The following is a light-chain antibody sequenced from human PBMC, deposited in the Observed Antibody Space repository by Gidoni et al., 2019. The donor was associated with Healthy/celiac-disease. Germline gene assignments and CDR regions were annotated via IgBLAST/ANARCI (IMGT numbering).Light chain of an antibody. CDR1: QSVSSN. CDR2: GAS. V-gene: IGKV3-15*01. J-gene: IGKJ1*01. Sequence: EIVMTHSPATLSESPGERATLSCRASQSVSSNLAWYQQKPGQAPRLLIYGASTRATGIPARFSGSGSGTEFTLTISSLQSEDFAVYYCQQYNNWPSWTFGQGTKVEIK. CDR3: QQYNNWPSWT.